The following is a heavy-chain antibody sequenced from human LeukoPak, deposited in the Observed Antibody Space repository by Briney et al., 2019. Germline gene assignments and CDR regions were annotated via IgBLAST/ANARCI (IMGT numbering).Heavy chain of an antibody. CDR2: ITGGGDAT. D-gene: IGHD3-10*01. CDR1: GFTFSNYA. J-gene: IGHJ4*02. V-gene: IGHV3-23*01. CDR3: AKGYYGSGSYPG. Sequence: GGSLRLSCAASGFTFSNYAMAWARQAPGKGLEWVSVITGGGDATYYADPVKGRFTLSRDNSKNTLYLQMNSLRAEDTAVYYCAKGYYGSGSYPGWGQGTLVTVSS.